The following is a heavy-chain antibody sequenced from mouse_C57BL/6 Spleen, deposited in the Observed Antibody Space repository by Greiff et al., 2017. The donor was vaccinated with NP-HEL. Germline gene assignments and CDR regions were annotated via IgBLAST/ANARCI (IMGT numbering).Heavy chain of an antibody. Sequence: EVKLVESEGGLVQPGSSMILSCTASGFTFRDYYMAWVRQVPEKGLEWVANINYDGSSSYYLDSLKSCFIISRDNEKNNLYLQMSSLKSEDTATYYCARDDGNSFAYWGQGTLVTVAA. CDR1: GFTFRDYY. J-gene: IGHJ3*01. V-gene: IGHV5-16*01. D-gene: IGHD2-1*01. CDR2: INYDGSSS. CDR3: ARDDGNSFAY.